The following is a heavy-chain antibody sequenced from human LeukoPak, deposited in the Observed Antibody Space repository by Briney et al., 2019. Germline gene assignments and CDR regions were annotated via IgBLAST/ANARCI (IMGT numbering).Heavy chain of an antibody. Sequence: PSETLSLTCTVSGGSISSSSYYWGWIRQPPGKGLEWIGSIYYSGSTYYNPPLKSRVTISVDTSKNQFSLKLSSVTAADTAVYYCARKDIVVVPAAIGYSNSRADAFYSWGQGTMVTASS. CDR2: IYYSGST. J-gene: IGHJ3*02. V-gene: IGHV4-39*01. CDR1: GGSISSSSYY. CDR3: ARKDIVVVPAAIGYSNSRADAFYS. D-gene: IGHD2-2*01.